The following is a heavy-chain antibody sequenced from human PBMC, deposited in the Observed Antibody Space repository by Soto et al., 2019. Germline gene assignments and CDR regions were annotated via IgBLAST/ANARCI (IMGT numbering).Heavy chain of an antibody. J-gene: IGHJ4*02. D-gene: IGHD2-2*01. CDR2: INPDGSGK. V-gene: IGHV3-7*03. Sequence: PVGSLRLSCAASGFTFNNYWMTWVRQAPGRGLEWVANINPDGSGKYYVDSVKGRFTISRDNAKNSLYLQMNSLRAEDTAVYYCATPGIVVEPPANGVFDYWGQGALVTVSS. CDR1: GFTFNNYW. CDR3: ATPGIVVEPPANGVFDY.